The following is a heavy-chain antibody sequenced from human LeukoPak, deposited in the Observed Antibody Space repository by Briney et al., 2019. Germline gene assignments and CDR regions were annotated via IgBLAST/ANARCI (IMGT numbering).Heavy chain of an antibody. V-gene: IGHV3-33*01. D-gene: IGHD3-22*01. CDR2: IWYDGSNK. CDR3: ARERDSSGYYSFFDY. Sequence: PGRSLRLSCAASGFTFSSYGMHWVRQAPGKGLEWVAVIWYDGSNKYYADSVKGRFTISRDNSKNTLYLQMNSLRAEDTAVYYCARERDSSGYYSFFDYWGQGTLVTVSS. J-gene: IGHJ4*02. CDR1: GFTFSSYG.